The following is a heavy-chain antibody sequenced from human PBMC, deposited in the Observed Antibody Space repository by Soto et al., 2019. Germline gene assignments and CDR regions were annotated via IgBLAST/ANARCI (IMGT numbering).Heavy chain of an antibody. Sequence: SVKVSCKASGYTFTSYYMDWVGQAPGQGLEWIGEIIPIFGTANYAQKFKGRVTITADESTSTAYMELSSLRPDDTAIYYCARDTVTSLTPYQGFYYYGMDVWGQGTTVTVSS. D-gene: IGHD2-2*01. CDR2: IIPIFGTA. CDR1: GYTFTSYY. V-gene: IGHV1-69*13. CDR3: ARDTVTSLTPYQGFYYYGMDV. J-gene: IGHJ6*02.